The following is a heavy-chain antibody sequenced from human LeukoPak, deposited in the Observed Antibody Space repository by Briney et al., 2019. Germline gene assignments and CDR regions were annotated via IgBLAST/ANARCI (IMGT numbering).Heavy chain of an antibody. D-gene: IGHD1-26*01. CDR2: INHSGST. V-gene: IGHV4-34*01. J-gene: IGHJ1*01. CDR1: GGSFSGYY. Sequence: SETLSLTCAVYGGSFSGYYWSWIRQPPGKGLEWIGEINHSGSTNYNPSLKSRVTISVDTSKNQFSLKLSSVTAADTAVYYCARGEVVGGLKCGYFQHWGQGTLVSVSS. CDR3: ARGEVVGGLKCGYFQH.